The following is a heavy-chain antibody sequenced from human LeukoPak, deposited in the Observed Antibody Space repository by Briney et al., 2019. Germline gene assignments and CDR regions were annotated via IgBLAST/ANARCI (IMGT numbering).Heavy chain of an antibody. CDR3: ARGRGRYSSSWYVGY. J-gene: IGHJ4*02. CDR1: GGSFSGYY. Sequence: KSSETLSLTCAVYGGSFSGYYWSWIRQPPGKGLEWIGEINHSGSTNYNPSLKSRVTISVDTSKNQFSLKLSSVTAADTAVYYCARGRGRYSSSWYVGYWGQGTLVTVSS. D-gene: IGHD6-13*01. CDR2: INHSGST. V-gene: IGHV4-34*01.